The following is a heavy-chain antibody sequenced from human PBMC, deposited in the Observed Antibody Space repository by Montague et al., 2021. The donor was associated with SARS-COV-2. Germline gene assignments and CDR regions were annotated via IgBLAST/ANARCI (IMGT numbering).Heavy chain of an antibody. Sequence: SETLSLTCTVSGGSISSSSYYWGWIRQPPGKGLEWIGSIYYSRSTYYNPSLKSRVTISADTSKNQFSLKLSSVTAADTAVYYCARVGRQQLVRLSGMDVWGQGTTVTVSS. CDR2: IYYSRST. CDR3: ARVGRQQLVRLSGMDV. J-gene: IGHJ6*02. V-gene: IGHV4-39*07. D-gene: IGHD6-13*01. CDR1: GGSISSSSYY.